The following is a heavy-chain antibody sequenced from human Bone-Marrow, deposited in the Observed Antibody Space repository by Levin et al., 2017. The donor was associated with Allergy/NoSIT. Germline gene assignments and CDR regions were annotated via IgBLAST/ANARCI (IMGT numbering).Heavy chain of an antibody. J-gene: IGHJ4*02. D-gene: IGHD6-6*01. Sequence: PGGSLRLSCAASGFTFSSYAMHWVRQAPGKGLEWVAVISYDGSNKYYADSVKGRFTISRDNSKNTLYLQMNSLRAEDTAVYYCARDRRPLAARPPYFDYWGQGTLVTVSS. CDR2: ISYDGSNK. CDR3: ARDRRPLAARPPYFDY. V-gene: IGHV3-30-3*01. CDR1: GFTFSSYA.